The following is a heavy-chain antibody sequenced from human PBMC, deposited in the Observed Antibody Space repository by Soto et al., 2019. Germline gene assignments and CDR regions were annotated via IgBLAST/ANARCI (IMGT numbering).Heavy chain of an antibody. CDR1: GGSISSGGYY. J-gene: IGHJ4*02. Sequence: SETLSLTCTVSGGSISSGGYYWSWIRQPPGKGLEWIGYIYYSGSTNYNPSLKSRVTISVDTSKNQFSLKLSSVTAADTAVYYCARRYGDCFDFWGQGTLVTVSS. CDR3: ARRYGDCFDF. V-gene: IGHV4-61*08. D-gene: IGHD4-17*01. CDR2: IYYSGST.